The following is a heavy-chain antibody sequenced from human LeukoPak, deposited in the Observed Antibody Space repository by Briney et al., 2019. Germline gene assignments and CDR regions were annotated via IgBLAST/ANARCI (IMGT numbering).Heavy chain of an antibody. CDR3: AKNSHNYYGSGSYPPHLDY. CDR1: GFTFSSYG. D-gene: IGHD3-10*01. CDR2: IWYDGSNK. Sequence: GGSLRLSCAASGFTFSSYGMHWVRQAPGKGLEWVAFIWYDGSNKYYADSLKGRFTISRDNSKNTLYLQINSLRPEDTAVYYCAKNSHNYYGSGSYPPHLDYWGQGTLVTVSS. V-gene: IGHV3-30*02. J-gene: IGHJ4*02.